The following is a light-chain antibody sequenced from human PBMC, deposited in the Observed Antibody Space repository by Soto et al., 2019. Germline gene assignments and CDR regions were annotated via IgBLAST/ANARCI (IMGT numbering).Light chain of an antibody. Sequence: EIVMTQSPATLSVSPGERATLSCRASQSLSSNLAWYQQKPGQAPRLLIYDSSNRATGIPARFSGSGSGTDFTLTISSLEPEDSAVYYCQQRHMWPITFGQGTRLEIK. CDR2: DSS. J-gene: IGKJ5*01. CDR3: QQRHMWPIT. V-gene: IGKV3-11*01. CDR1: QSLSSN.